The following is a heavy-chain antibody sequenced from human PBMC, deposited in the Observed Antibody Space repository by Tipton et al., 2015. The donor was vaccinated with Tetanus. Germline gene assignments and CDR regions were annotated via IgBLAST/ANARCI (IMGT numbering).Heavy chain of an antibody. V-gene: IGHV4-4*07. D-gene: IGHD5-12*01. CDR2: VDRSGTT. J-gene: IGHJ4*02. CDR1: GVSISGYY. CDR3: ASRGYSGRRQIEDY. Sequence: LRLSCTVSGVSISGYYWSWIRQPAGKGLEWIGRVDRSGTTTYNPSLKGRVTISLDTSKNEFSLTLSSVTAADTAVYYCASRGYSGRRQIEDYWGQGTLVTVSS.